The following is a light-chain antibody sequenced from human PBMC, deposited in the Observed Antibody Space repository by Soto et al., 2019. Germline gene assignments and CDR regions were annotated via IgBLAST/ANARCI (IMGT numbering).Light chain of an antibody. CDR3: QQYGSSLIT. J-gene: IGKJ5*01. CDR1: QSLSSSY. CDR2: GAS. Sequence: EIVLTQSPGTLSLSPGERATLSCRSSQSLSSSYLAWYQQKPGQAPRLLIYGASSRATGIPDRFSGSGSGTDFTLTISRLEPEDFAMYYCQQYGSSLITFGQGTRLEIK. V-gene: IGKV3-20*01.